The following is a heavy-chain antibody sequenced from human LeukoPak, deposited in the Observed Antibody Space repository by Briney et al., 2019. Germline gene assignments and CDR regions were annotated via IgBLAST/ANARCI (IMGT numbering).Heavy chain of an antibody. CDR2: IYHSGST. CDR3: GGVLYYYYGMDV. V-gene: IGHV4-4*02. D-gene: IGHD2-8*01. Sequence: SETLSLTCAVSGGSISSSNWWSWVRQPPGKGLEWIGEIYHSGSTNYNPSLKSRVTISVDKSKNQFSLKLSSVPAADTAWYYCGGVLYYYYGMDVRGQGTTVTVSS. CDR1: GGSISSSNW. J-gene: IGHJ6*02.